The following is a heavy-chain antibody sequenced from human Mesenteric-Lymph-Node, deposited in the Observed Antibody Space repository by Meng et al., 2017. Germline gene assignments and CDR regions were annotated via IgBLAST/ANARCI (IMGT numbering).Heavy chain of an antibody. CDR1: GYSFTGYY. CDR3: ARDGTLAGTRDSFDV. Sequence: ASVKVSCKASGYSFTGYYMHWVRQAPGQGLEWMGWINPNNGATMYAQKFQGRVTWTGDTSISTAYMELSSLRSDDTAVYYCARDGTLAGTRDSFDVWGQGAMVTVSS. V-gene: IGHV1-2*02. D-gene: IGHD6-19*01. CDR2: INPNNGAT. J-gene: IGHJ3*01.